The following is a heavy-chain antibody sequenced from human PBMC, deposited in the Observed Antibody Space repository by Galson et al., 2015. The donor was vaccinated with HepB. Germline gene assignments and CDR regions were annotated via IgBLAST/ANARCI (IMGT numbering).Heavy chain of an antibody. J-gene: IGHJ6*02. CDR2: LYCKTGGT. CDR1: GFPCDDFA. CDR3: LRETSPGGADV. V-gene: IGHV3-9*01. D-gene: IGHD4-17*01. Sequence: SLRLSCAFSGFPCDDFAMHWVRQSPGKGLEWVSGLYCKTGGTGYADSVRGRFTVSRDNAQKFLFLQINSLRVEDTALYYCLRETSPGGADVWGQGTAVTVSS.